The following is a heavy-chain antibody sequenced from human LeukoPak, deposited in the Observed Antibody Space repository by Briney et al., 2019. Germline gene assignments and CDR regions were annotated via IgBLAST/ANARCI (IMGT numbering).Heavy chain of an antibody. CDR2: LNPNSGGT. D-gene: IGHD3-3*01. CDR1: GYTFTDYY. Sequence: ASVKVSCKASGYTFTDYYMHWVRQAPGQGLEWMGWLNPNSGGTNYAQKFRGRVTMTRDTTISTAYMELSRLRSDDTAVYYCARAGPYDFWSGYPLVDYWGQGTLVTVSS. J-gene: IGHJ4*01. V-gene: IGHV1-2*02. CDR3: ARAGPYDFWSGYPLVDY.